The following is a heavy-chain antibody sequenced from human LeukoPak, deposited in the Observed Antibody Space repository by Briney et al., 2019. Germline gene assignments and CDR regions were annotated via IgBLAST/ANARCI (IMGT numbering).Heavy chain of an antibody. CDR3: ARATGKDILTGRKLDY. D-gene: IGHD3-9*01. J-gene: IGHJ4*02. V-gene: IGHV1-8*01. CDR2: MNPNSGNT. Sequence: ASVKVSCKASGYTFTTYDINWVRQTTGHGLEWMGWMNPNSGNTGDAQRFQRRVTMTRNTSISTAFMELSSLGSEDTAVYYCARATGKDILTGRKLDYWGQGTLVTVSS. CDR1: GYTFTTYD.